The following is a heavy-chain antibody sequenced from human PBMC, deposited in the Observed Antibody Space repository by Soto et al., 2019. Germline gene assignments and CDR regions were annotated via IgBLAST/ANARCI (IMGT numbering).Heavy chain of an antibody. Sequence: GGSLRLSCAASGFTFSRYWMHWVRQAPGKGLVWVSRISSYGSDTHYADSVKGRFTISRDNAKNTLYLQMNSLRAGDTAVYYCASNYAYAEGYYWYGIDVWGQGTTVTVSS. J-gene: IGHJ6*02. V-gene: IGHV3-74*01. CDR1: GFTFSRYW. CDR3: ASNYAYAEGYYWYGIDV. D-gene: IGHD3-16*01. CDR2: ISSYGSDT.